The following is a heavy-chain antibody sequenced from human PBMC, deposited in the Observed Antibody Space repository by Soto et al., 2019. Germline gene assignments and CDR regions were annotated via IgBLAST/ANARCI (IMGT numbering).Heavy chain of an antibody. Sequence: PGGSLRLSCAASGFTFSSYSTNWVRQAPGKGLEWVSYISSSSSTIYYADSVKGRFTISRDNAKNSLYLQMNSLRDEDTAVYYCASGSAFSSGWTFEAFDIWGQGTMVTVS. D-gene: IGHD6-19*01. V-gene: IGHV3-48*02. J-gene: IGHJ3*02. CDR3: ASGSAFSSGWTFEAFDI. CDR2: ISSSSSTI. CDR1: GFTFSSYS.